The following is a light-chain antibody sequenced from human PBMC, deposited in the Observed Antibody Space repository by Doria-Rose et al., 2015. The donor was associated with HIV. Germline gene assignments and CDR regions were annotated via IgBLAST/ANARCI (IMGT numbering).Light chain of an antibody. CDR2: DTN. Sequence: ELTQEPSLTVSPGGTVTLTCGSSTGTVTRSHYPYWFQQRPGQAPTTLIYDTNNRHSWTPARFSGSLLGGKAALTLSGAQPEDEADYYCLLSYSGVRLFGGGTKLTVL. V-gene: IGLV7-46*01. CDR1: TGTVTRSHY. J-gene: IGLJ2*01. CDR3: LLSYSGVRL.